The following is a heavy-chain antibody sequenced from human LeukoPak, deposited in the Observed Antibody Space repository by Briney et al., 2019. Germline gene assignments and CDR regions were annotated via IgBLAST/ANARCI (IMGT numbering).Heavy chain of an antibody. Sequence: PSETLSLTCSVSGGSISSYYWSWIRQPAGKGLEWIGRIYTSGSTNYNPSLKSRVTMSVDTSKDQISLNLRSVTAADTAVYYCARAMWDFWSGYPSGDYYYMDVWGKGTTVTVSS. V-gene: IGHV4-4*07. J-gene: IGHJ6*03. CDR3: ARAMWDFWSGYPSGDYYYMDV. D-gene: IGHD3-3*01. CDR1: GGSISSYY. CDR2: IYTSGST.